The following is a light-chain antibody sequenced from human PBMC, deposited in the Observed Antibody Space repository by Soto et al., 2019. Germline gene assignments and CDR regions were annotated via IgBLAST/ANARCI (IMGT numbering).Light chain of an antibody. CDR3: QQYGYSPIT. CDR2: DAY. J-gene: IGKJ5*01. V-gene: IGKV3-20*01. Sequence: EIVLTQSPGTLFLSPGERGTLSCSASQSVSNNYLAWYQQKPGQAPRLLIYDAYRRGIGVTDRFSGSGSGTDFTLTISGLEPEDFVVYYCQQYGYSPITVGQGTRLEIK. CDR1: QSVSNNY.